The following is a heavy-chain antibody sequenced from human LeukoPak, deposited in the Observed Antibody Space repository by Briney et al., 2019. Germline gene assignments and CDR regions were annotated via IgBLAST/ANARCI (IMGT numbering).Heavy chain of an antibody. D-gene: IGHD2-15*01. V-gene: IGHV3-48*02. Sequence: GGSLRLSCVASGLTVSSYSMNWVRQAPGKGLEWVSYISSSSSTIYYADSVKGRFTISRDNAKNSLDLQMNSLRNEDTAVYYCARARASGRSGFDYWGQGTLITVSS. CDR3: ARARASGRSGFDY. CDR1: GLTVSSYS. J-gene: IGHJ4*02. CDR2: ISSSSSTI.